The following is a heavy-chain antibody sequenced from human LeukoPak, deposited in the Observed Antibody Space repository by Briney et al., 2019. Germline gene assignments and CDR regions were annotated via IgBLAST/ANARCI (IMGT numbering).Heavy chain of an antibody. CDR1: GGSFSGYY. J-gene: IGHJ4*02. CDR2: INHSGST. Sequence: SETLSLTCAVYGGSFSGYYWSWIRQPPGKGLEWIGEINHSGSTNYNPSLKSRVTISVDTSKNQFSLKLSSVTAADTAVYYCARSSGRMFDYWGQGTLATVSS. D-gene: IGHD6-19*01. CDR3: ARSSGRMFDY. V-gene: IGHV4-34*01.